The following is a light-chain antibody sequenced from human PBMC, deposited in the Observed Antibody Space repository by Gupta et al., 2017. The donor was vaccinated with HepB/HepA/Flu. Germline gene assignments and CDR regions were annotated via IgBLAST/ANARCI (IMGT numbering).Light chain of an antibody. Sequence: DCVMTESRLSLPVTIGQTASIYCRASHHPVFSDGHNYLNWFQQRPGLSPRRLIYKDSKRDCGVPDRFSGSGSGTXFTLQIXSGEAEDVVVYYCMQGRHCPRAFGXGTKVEI. CDR2: KDS. CDR3: MQGRHCPRA. V-gene: IGKV2-30*01. CDR1: HHPVFSDGHNY. J-gene: IGKJ1*01.